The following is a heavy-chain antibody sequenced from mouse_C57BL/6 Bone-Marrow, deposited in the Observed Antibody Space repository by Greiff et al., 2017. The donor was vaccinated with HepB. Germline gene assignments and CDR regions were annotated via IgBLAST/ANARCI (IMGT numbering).Heavy chain of an antibody. V-gene: IGHV6-6*01. D-gene: IGHD2-3*01. CDR3: TRRGSNDGYYGFAY. CDR2: IRNKANNHAT. Sequence: EVKLMESGGGLVQPGGSMKLSCAASGFTFSDAWMDWVRQSPEKGLEWVAEIRNKANNHATYYAESVKGRFTISRDDSKSSVYLQMNSLRAEDTGIYYCTRRGSNDGYYGFAYWGQGTLVTVSA. CDR1: GFTFSDAW. J-gene: IGHJ3*01.